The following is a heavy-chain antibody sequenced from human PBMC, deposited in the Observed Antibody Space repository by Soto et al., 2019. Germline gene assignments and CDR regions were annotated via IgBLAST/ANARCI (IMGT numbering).Heavy chain of an antibody. V-gene: IGHV3-33*01. Sequence: GWSLRLSCAASGFTFSSYGMHWVRQAPGKGLEWVACIWYDGSNKYYADSVKGRFTISRDNSKNTLYLQMNSLRAEDTAVYYCVRFVGMDVWGQGTTVTVSS. CDR1: GFTFSSYG. J-gene: IGHJ6*02. CDR2: IWYDGSNK. CDR3: VRFVGMDV.